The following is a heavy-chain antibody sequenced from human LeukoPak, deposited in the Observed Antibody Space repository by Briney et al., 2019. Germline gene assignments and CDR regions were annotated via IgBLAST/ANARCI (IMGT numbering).Heavy chain of an antibody. Sequence: SETLSLTCAVSGGSISDYYCNWIRQPAGKGLEWTGRIYTSGSTNSNPSLKSRVTMSVDRSKNQFSLRLRSVTAADTAVYYCARGPPVWNSNYYFDYWGQGSLVTVSS. D-gene: IGHD1-1*01. CDR2: IYTSGST. J-gene: IGHJ4*02. CDR1: GGSISDYY. CDR3: ARGPPVWNSNYYFDY. V-gene: IGHV4-4*07.